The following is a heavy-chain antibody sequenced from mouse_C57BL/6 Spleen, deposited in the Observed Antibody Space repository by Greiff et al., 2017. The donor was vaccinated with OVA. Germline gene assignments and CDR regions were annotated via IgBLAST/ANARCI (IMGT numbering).Heavy chain of an antibody. CDR1: GFTFSDYG. J-gene: IGHJ1*03. CDR3: SGTGTDWYFDD. D-gene: IGHD4-1*01. CDR2: ISSGSSNI. V-gene: IGHV5-17*01. Sequence: EVMLVESGGGLVNPGGSLKLSCAASGFTFSDYGMHWVRQAPEKGLEWVAYISSGSSNIYYADTVKGRFTISRDNAKNTLFLQMTSLRSEDTAMYYCSGTGTDWYFDDWGTGTTVTVSS.